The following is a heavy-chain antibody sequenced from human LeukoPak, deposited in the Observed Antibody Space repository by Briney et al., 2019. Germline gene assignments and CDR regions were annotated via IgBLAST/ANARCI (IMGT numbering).Heavy chain of an antibody. D-gene: IGHD6-13*01. CDR2: IYYSRGT. V-gene: IGHV4-59*08. J-gene: IGHJ6*02. Sequence: SETLSLTCTVSGGSITTYYLSWIRQPPGKGLEWIGYIYYSRGTMYNPSLKSRITISIDTYTSQLSLTVNSVAAADTDVYYCARHDDIAIFRNGLDVWGQGPTVTVSS. CDR3: ARHDDIAIFRNGLDV. CDR1: GGSITTYY.